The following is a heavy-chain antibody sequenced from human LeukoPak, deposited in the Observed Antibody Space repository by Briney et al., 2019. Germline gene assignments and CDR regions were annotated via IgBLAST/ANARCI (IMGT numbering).Heavy chain of an antibody. J-gene: IGHJ6*03. CDR3: ARELEVVAARDHYYYYYYMDV. CDR1: GGSISSSSYY. Sequence: SETLSLTCTVSGGSISSSSYYWGWIRQPPGKGLEWIGSIYYSGSTNYNPSLKSRVTISVDTSKNQFSLKLSSVTAADTAVYYCARELEVVAARDHYYYYYYMDVWGKGTTVTISS. D-gene: IGHD2-15*01. V-gene: IGHV4-39*07. CDR2: IYYSGST.